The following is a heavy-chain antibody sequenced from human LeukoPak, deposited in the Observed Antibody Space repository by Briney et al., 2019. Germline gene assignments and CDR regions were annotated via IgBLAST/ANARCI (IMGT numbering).Heavy chain of an antibody. D-gene: IGHD7-27*01. Sequence: PSEALSLTCAVSGYSISSGHFWGWIRQPPGKGLEWIGSIFQSGTTYYNPSLKSRVTISVDTSKNHFSLKLSSVTAADTAVYYCARHVSYNMIGSHWGGYDPWGQGTLVTVSS. V-gene: IGHV4-38-2*01. CDR2: IFQSGTT. CDR1: GYSISSGHF. CDR3: ARHVSYNMIGSHWGGYDP. J-gene: IGHJ5*02.